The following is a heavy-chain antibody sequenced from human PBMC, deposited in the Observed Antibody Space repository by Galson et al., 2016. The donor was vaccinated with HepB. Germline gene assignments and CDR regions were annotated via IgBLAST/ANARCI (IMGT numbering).Heavy chain of an antibody. Sequence: SLRLSCAASGFTFSDHTIHWVRQAPGKGLEWVALILYDGSKKYYADSVKGRFTISRDNSKNTLDLQMTSLRVEDTGVYYCARDFRTLAGRRLDYWGQGILVTVSS. CDR3: ARDFRTLAGRRLDY. D-gene: IGHD6-19*01. J-gene: IGHJ4*02. CDR2: ILYDGSKK. V-gene: IGHV3-30-3*01. CDR1: GFTFSDHT.